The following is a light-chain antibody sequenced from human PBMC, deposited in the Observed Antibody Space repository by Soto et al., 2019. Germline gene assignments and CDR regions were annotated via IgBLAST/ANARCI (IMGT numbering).Light chain of an antibody. CDR2: AAS. V-gene: IGKV1-27*01. CDR1: QGISSY. Sequence: IRMTQSPSSLSASTGDRVTITCRASQGISSYLAWYQQKPGKAPKLLIYAASTLQAGVPSRFSGSGSGTDFTLTISSLQPEDVAAYYCQKYNSAPLTFGGGTKVDIK. CDR3: QKYNSAPLT. J-gene: IGKJ4*01.